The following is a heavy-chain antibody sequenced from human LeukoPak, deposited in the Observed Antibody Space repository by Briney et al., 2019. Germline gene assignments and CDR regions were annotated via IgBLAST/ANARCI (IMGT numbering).Heavy chain of an antibody. D-gene: IGHD3/OR15-3a*01. J-gene: IGHJ4*02. CDR1: GGSLYNYG. CDR2: IIPMFGTT. V-gene: IGHV1-69*06. CDR3: ATDLQSDFWTGYYWDY. Sequence: SVKVSCKPSGGSLYNYGVSWLRQAPGEGIEWMGRIIPMFGTTIYAETLQGRDAISADKSTNTAYVEVSRLNSDDTAVHYCATDLQSDFWTGYYWDYWGQGTLVTVSS.